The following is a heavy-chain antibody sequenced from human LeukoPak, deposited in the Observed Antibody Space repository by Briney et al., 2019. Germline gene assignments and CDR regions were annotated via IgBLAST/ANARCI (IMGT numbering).Heavy chain of an antibody. D-gene: IGHD3-3*01. CDR2: IYHSVST. V-gene: IGHV4-38-2*01. CDR1: GYSISSGYY. J-gene: IGHJ5*02. CDR3: ARHPYDFWSGYKPFDP. Sequence: SETLSLTCAVSGYSISSGYYWGWIRQPPGKGLEWIGSIYHSVSTYYNPSLKSRGTISVDTSKNQFSMELSSVTAADTAVYYCARHPYDFWSGYKPFDPWGQGTLVTVSS.